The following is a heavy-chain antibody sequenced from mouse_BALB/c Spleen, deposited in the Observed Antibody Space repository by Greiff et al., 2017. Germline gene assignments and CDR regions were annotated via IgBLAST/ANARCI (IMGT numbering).Heavy chain of an antibody. J-gene: IGHJ3*01. CDR3: AVFYYDYDAFAY. D-gene: IGHD2-4*01. CDR2: INPGDGDT. CDR1: GYTFTSYW. Sequence: QVQLQQPGAELVKPGASVKLSCKASGYTFTSYWMHWVKLRPGQGLEWIGQINPGDGDTNYNGKFKGKATLTADKSSSTAYMQLSSLTSEDSAVYFCAVFYYDYDAFAYWGQGTLVTVSA. V-gene: IGHV1-80*01.